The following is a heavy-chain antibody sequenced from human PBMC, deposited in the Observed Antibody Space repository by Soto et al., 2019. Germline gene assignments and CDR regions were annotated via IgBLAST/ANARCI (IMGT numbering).Heavy chain of an antibody. CDR3: ARGFRVAATRWWFDP. CDR1: GYTFTSYD. V-gene: IGHV1-18*01. Sequence: GASVKVSCKASGYTFTSYDISWVRQAPGQGLEWMGWISTYNGNTNYAQKLQGRVTMTTDTSTSTAYMELRSLRSDDTAVCYCARGFRVAATRWWFDPWGQGTLVTVSS. J-gene: IGHJ5*02. D-gene: IGHD2-15*01. CDR2: ISTYNGNT.